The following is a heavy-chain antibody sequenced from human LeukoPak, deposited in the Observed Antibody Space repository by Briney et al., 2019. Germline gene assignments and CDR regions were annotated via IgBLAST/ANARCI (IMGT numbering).Heavy chain of an antibody. J-gene: IGHJ4*02. Sequence: ASVKVSCKSSGYTFTSYGISGVRRAPGHGLEWRGWISAYNGNTNYAQKLQGRVTMTTDTSTSTAYMELRSLRSDDTAVYYCARGVRYYYDSSGYPDYWGQGTLVTVSS. CDR2: ISAYNGNT. V-gene: IGHV1-18*01. D-gene: IGHD3-22*01. CDR3: ARGVRYYYDSSGYPDY. CDR1: GYTFTSYG.